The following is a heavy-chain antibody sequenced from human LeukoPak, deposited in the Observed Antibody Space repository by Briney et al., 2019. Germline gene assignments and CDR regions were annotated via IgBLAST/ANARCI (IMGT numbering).Heavy chain of an antibody. CDR3: ARAPGNWYNLFDY. CDR2: ISSNGGNT. CDR1: GFTFSSYA. Sequence: GGSLRLSCAASGFTFSSYAMHWVRQAPGKGLEYVSAISSNGGNTYYANSVKGRFTISRDNSKNTLHLQMGSLRAEDMAVYYCARAPGNWYNLFDYWGQGTLVTVSS. J-gene: IGHJ4*02. D-gene: IGHD1-14*01. V-gene: IGHV3-64*01.